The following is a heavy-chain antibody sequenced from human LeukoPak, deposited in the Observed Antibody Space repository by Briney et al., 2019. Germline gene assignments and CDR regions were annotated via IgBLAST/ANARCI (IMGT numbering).Heavy chain of an antibody. Sequence: GASVKVSCKASGYTFTSYYIHWVRQAPGQGLEWMGLINPSGGSTNYAQKFQGRVTITADESTSTAYMELSSLRSEDTAVYYCAREYGSGSYYIPNWFDPWGQGTLVTVSS. V-gene: IGHV1-46*01. D-gene: IGHD3-10*01. J-gene: IGHJ5*02. CDR2: INPSGGST. CDR1: GYTFTSYY. CDR3: AREYGSGSYYIPNWFDP.